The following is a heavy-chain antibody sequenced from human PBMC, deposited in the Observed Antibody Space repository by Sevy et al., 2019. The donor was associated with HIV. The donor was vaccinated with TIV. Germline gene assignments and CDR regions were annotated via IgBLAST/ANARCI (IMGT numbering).Heavy chain of an antibody. D-gene: IGHD3-9*01. Sequence: SETLSLTCTVSGRSMTGYYWTWIRQPPGKGLEWIGYIYYSGSTNYNPSPESRVTISVDTSKNQFSLELSSVTGADTAVYYGARAPPYYDILTGRGYCDYWGQGTLVTVSS. V-gene: IGHV4-59*01. CDR2: IYYSGST. J-gene: IGHJ4*02. CDR1: GRSMTGYY. CDR3: ARAPPYYDILTGRGYCDY.